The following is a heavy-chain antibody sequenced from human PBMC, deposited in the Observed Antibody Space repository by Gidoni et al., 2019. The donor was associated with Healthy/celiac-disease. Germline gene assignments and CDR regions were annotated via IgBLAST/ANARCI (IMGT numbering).Heavy chain of an antibody. J-gene: IGHJ5*02. CDR3: ARLWVGNWFDP. CDR1: GYSISRGYY. CDR2: IYHSGGT. Sequence: QVQLQESGPGLVKPSETLSPTCRVSGYSISRGYYWGWIRQPPGTGLALIGSIYHSGGTYYNPSLKSRVTISVDTSKNQFSLKLSSVTAADTAVYYCARLWVGNWFDPWGQGTLVTVSS. V-gene: IGHV4-38-2*01. D-gene: IGHD1-26*01.